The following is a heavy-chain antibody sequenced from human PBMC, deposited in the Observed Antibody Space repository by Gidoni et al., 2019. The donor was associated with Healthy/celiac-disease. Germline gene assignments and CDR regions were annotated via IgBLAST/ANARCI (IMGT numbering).Heavy chain of an antibody. J-gene: IGHJ4*02. Sequence: EVQLVESGGGLVQPGGSLRLSCAASGFTFSSYWMSWVRQAPGKALAWVANIKQDGSEKYYVDSVKGRFTISRDNAKNSLYLQMNSLRAEDTAVYYCARDPEYSSGWYGVYWGQGTLVTVSS. V-gene: IGHV3-7*01. CDR3: ARDPEYSSGWYGVY. CDR1: GFTFSSYW. D-gene: IGHD6-19*01. CDR2: IKQDGSEK.